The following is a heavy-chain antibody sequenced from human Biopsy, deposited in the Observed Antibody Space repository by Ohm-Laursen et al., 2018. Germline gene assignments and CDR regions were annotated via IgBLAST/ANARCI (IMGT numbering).Heavy chain of an antibody. CDR3: ARDLYDFCGGCPFDP. Sequence: SLRLSCSASGFTFSGHAMSWVRQAPGKGLECVSLINGSGGSTYYADPVKGRFTISRDNSKNTLYLQINSLRAEDTAMYYCARDLYDFCGGCPFDPWGQGTLVTVSP. CDR1: GFTFSGHA. J-gene: IGHJ5*02. CDR2: INGSGGST. V-gene: IGHV3-23*01. D-gene: IGHD3-3*01.